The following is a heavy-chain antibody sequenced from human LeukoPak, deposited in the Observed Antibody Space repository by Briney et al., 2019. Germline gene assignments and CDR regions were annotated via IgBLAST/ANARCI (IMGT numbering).Heavy chain of an antibody. J-gene: IGHJ4*02. CDR1: GGSISSSNW. CDR3: ARVTAVAGFDY. CDR2: IYHSGST. Sequence: SGTLSLTCAVSGGSISSSNWWSWVRQPPGKGLEWIGEIYHSGSTNYNPSLKSRVTISVDTSKNQFSLKLSSVTAADTAVYYCARVTAVAGFDYWGQGTLVTVSS. V-gene: IGHV4-4*02. D-gene: IGHD6-19*01.